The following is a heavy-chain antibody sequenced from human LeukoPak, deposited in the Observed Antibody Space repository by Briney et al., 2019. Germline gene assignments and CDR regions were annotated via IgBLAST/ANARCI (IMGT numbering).Heavy chain of an antibody. CDR3: ARETGAIFGVVTN. CDR1: GYTFTGYY. CDR2: INPNSGGT. Sequence: ASVKVSCKASGYTFTGYYMHWVRQAPGQGLEWMGWINPNSGGTNYAQKFQGMVTMTRDTSISTAYMELSRLRSDDTAVYYCARETGAIFGVVTNWGQGTLVTVSS. J-gene: IGHJ4*02. V-gene: IGHV1-2*02. D-gene: IGHD3-3*01.